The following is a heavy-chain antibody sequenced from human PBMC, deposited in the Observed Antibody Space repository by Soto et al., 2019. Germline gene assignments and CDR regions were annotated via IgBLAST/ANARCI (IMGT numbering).Heavy chain of an antibody. CDR1: GFSLSSYGMC. CDR2: IDWDDDK. Sequence: GSGPTLVNPTQTLTLTCTFSGFSLSSYGMCVSWIRQPPGKALEWLARIDWDDDKFYSTSLRSRLTISRDTSKNQVVLTMTNMDPEDTATYYCARIHRYGGRGVDFDYWGQGTLVTDS. D-gene: IGHD2-15*01. V-gene: IGHV2-70*17. CDR3: ARIHRYGGRGVDFDY. J-gene: IGHJ4*02.